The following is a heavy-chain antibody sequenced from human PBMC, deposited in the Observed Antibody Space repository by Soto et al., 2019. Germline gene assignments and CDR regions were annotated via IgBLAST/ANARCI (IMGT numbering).Heavy chain of an antibody. Sequence: SETLSLTCTVSGGSISSYYWSWIRQPPGKGLEWIGYIYYSGSINYNPSLKSRVTISVDTSKNQFSLKLSSVTAADTAVYYCARGNSDSSGWYRPMDYWGQGTLVTVSS. CDR1: GGSISSYY. D-gene: IGHD6-19*01. CDR3: ARGNSDSSGWYRPMDY. CDR2: IYYSGSI. J-gene: IGHJ4*02. V-gene: IGHV4-59*01.